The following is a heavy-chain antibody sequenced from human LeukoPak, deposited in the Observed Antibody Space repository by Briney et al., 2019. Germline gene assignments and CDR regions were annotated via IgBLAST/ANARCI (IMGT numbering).Heavy chain of an antibody. CDR2: INPSGGST. V-gene: IGHV1-46*01. CDR3: ARGDYYDSSGPTDY. CDR1: GYTFTSYY. D-gene: IGHD3-22*01. J-gene: IGHJ4*02. Sequence: ASVKVSCKASGYTFTSYYMHWVRQAPGQGLEWMGIINPSGGSTSYGQKFQGRGTLTRDMSTSTVYMELSSLRSDDTAVYYCARGDYYDSSGPTDYWGQGTLVPSPQ.